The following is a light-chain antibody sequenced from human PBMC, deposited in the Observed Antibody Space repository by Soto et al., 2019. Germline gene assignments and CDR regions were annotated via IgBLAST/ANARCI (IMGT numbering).Light chain of an antibody. CDR2: EVS. V-gene: IGLV2-23*02. Sequence: QSALTQPASVSGSPGQSITISCTRASSAVGSYNFVSWYQQHPGEVPKVLIYEVSKRPSGVSDRFSGSKSGNTASLTISGLQAEDEADYYCCADAGRSTYVFGTGTKLTVL. CDR3: CADAGRSTYV. CDR1: SSAVGSYNF. J-gene: IGLJ1*01.